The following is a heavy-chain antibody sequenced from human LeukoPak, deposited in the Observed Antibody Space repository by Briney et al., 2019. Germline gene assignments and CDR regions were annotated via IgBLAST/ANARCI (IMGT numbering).Heavy chain of an antibody. CDR2: IYYSGST. Sequence: SETLSLTCSVSGGSISTSSYYWGWIRQPPGKGLEWIGYIYYSGSTNYNPSLKSRVTISVDTSKNQFSLKLTSVTAADTAVYYCARTTEGGYTYGYFYYYYMDVWGKGTTVTISS. CDR3: ARTTEGGYTYGYFYYYYMDV. J-gene: IGHJ6*03. D-gene: IGHD5-18*01. CDR1: GGSISTSSYY. V-gene: IGHV4-61*05.